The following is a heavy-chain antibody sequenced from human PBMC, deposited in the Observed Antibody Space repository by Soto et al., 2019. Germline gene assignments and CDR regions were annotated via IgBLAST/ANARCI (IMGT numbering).Heavy chain of an antibody. J-gene: IGHJ5*02. CDR1: GFTFSSYW. CDR2: IKQDGSDK. V-gene: IGHV3-7*03. CDR3: ARLPPGNWFDP. Sequence: EVQLVESGGGLVQPGGSLRLSCAASGFTFSSYWMSWVRQAPGKGLEWVANIKQDGSDKYYVDSVKGRFTISRDNAKNSLHLQMNSLRAEDTAVYYCARLPPGNWFDPWGQGTLVTVSS.